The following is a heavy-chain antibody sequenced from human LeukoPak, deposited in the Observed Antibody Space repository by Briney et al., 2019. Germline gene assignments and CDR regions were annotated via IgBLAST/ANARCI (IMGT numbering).Heavy chain of an antibody. J-gene: IGHJ4*02. V-gene: IGHV1-2*02. Sequence: ASVKVSCKTSGYNFVNYGVSWVRQAPGQGLEWMGWINPNSGGTNYAQKFQGRVTMTRDTSISTAYMELSRLRSDDTAVYYCARAYYYDSSGYYYGPPYYFDYWGQGTLVTVSS. CDR3: ARAYYYDSSGYYYGPPYYFDY. D-gene: IGHD3-22*01. CDR1: GYNFVNYG. CDR2: INPNSGGT.